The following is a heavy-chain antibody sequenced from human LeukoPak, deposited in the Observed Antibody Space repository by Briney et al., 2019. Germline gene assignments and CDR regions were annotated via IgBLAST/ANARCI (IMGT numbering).Heavy chain of an antibody. CDR3: TTDLSSSGWYHFDY. J-gene: IGHJ4*02. V-gene: IGHV3-15*01. D-gene: IGHD6-19*01. CDR2: IKSKTDGGTA. Sequence: GGSLRLSCAASGFTFSNAWMSWVRQTPGKGLEWVGRIKSKTDGGTADYAAPVKGRFTISRDDSKNTLYLQMNSLKTEGTAVYYCTTDLSSSGWYHFDYWGQGTLVTVSS. CDR1: GFTFSNAW.